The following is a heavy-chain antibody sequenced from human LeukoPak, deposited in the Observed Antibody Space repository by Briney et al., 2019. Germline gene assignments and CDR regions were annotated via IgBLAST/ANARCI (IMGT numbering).Heavy chain of an antibody. CDR2: SRNKAYSYTT. V-gene: IGHV3-72*01. D-gene: IGHD1-14*01. J-gene: IGHJ6*03. CDR1: GFTFSDRY. CDR3: ARDLVTYNRHYMDV. Sequence: GGSLRLSCVASGFTFSDRYMEWVRQAPGKGLEWVGRSRNKAYSYTTKYAASVKGRFAISRDDSNNSLFLQMNSLKTEDTAVYYCARDLVTYNRHYMDVWGKGTTVTVSS.